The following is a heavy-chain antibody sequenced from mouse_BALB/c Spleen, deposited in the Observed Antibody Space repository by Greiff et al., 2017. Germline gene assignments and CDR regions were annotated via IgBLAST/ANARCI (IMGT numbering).Heavy chain of an antibody. J-gene: IGHJ4*01. D-gene: IGHD1-1*01. V-gene: IGHV1-7*01. CDR2: INPSTGYT. CDR3: AFHYYGSPYAMDY. CDR1: GYTFTSYW. Sequence: VKLVESGAELAKPGASVKMSCKASGYTFTSYWMHWVKQRPGQGLEWIGYINPSTGYTEYNQKFKDKATLTADKSSSTAYMQLSSLTSEDSAVYYCAFHYYGSPYAMDYWGQGTSVTVSS.